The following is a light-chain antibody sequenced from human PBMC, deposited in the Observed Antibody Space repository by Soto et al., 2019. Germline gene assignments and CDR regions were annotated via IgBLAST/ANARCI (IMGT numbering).Light chain of an antibody. CDR3: QQYNAYLWT. CDR2: KAS. CDR1: QSISSW. Sequence: DIHMTQSPSTLSASVGDRVTITCRASQSISSWLAWYQQKPGKAPKLLIYKASTLESGVPSNFSGSGSGTEFTLTISSLQPEDFATYYCQQYNAYLWTFGQGTKVDIK. V-gene: IGKV1-5*03. J-gene: IGKJ1*01.